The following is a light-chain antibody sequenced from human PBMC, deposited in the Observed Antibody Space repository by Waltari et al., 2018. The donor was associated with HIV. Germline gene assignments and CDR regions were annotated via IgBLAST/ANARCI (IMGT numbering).Light chain of an antibody. CDR2: RDN. CDR3: ATWDGSLGGAYV. J-gene: IGLJ1*01. Sequence: QSVLTQPPSASGTPGQRVTISCSGTTSNVGSNFVSWYQQLPGTAPKLLIYRDNRRPSVVPDRFSGSKSGASASLAISGRRSEDEGDYYCATWDGSLGGAYVFGAGTKVSVL. CDR1: TSNVGSNF. V-gene: IGLV1-47*01.